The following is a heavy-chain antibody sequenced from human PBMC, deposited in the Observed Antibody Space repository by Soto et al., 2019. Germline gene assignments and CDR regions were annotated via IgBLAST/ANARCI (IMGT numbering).Heavy chain of an antibody. D-gene: IGHD6-25*01. CDR2: ISAYNGNT. V-gene: IGHV1-18*01. J-gene: IGHJ5*02. CDR3: AGVWDHSSVVGVNNDAEHSDWFDP. Sequence: QVQLVQSGAEVKKPGDSVKVSCKASGYTFTSYGISWVRQAPGQGLEWMGWISAYNGNTNYAQKLQGRVTMTTDTTTSTAYMELRSLRSDDTAVYYCAGVWDHSSVVGVNNDAEHSDWFDPWGQGTLVTVSS. CDR1: GYTFTSYG.